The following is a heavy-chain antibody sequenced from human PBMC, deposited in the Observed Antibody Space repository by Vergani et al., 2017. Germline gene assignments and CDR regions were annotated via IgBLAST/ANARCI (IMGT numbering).Heavy chain of an antibody. CDR3: ASGKYYSDSTSHYRGRYFDV. J-gene: IGHJ2*01. Sequence: QMQLQESGPGLVKASETLSLTCTVSGDSIISRSYYWGWIRQPPGKGLEWIGSIYNSGNGDSSSSLKSRVTISADTSKNQFSLRLTAVTAADTAVYYCASGKYYSDSTSHYRGRYFDVWGRGPLVTVLS. D-gene: IGHD3-16*01. V-gene: IGHV4-39*01. CDR2: IYNSGNG. CDR1: GDSIISRSYY.